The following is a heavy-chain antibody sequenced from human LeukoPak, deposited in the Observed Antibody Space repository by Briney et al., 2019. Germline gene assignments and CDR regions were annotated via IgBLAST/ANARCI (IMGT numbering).Heavy chain of an antibody. J-gene: IGHJ4*02. Sequence: GGSLRLSCAASGFTFSGYSMNWVRQAPGKGLEWVSSISSTSSYIYYADSVKGRFTISRDNAKNSLYLQMNSLRAEDTAVYYCAGPSSTVYWGRGTLVTVSS. V-gene: IGHV3-21*01. CDR2: ISSTSSYI. D-gene: IGHD2-2*01. CDR1: GFTFSGYS. CDR3: AGPSSTVY.